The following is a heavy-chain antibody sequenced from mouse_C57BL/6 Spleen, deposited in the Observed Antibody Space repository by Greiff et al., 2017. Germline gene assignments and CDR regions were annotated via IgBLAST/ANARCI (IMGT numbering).Heavy chain of an antibody. V-gene: IGHV1-81*01. CDR3: ARLGGYSIYYAMDY. CDR1: GYTFTSYG. J-gene: IGHJ4*01. CDR2: IYPRSGNT. Sequence: QVQLKESGAELARPGASVKLSCKASGYTFTSYGISWVKQRTGQGLEWIGEIYPRSGNTYYNEKFKGKATLTADKSSSTAYMELRSLTSEDSAVYFCARLGGYSIYYAMDYWGQGTSVTVSS. D-gene: IGHD2-3*01.